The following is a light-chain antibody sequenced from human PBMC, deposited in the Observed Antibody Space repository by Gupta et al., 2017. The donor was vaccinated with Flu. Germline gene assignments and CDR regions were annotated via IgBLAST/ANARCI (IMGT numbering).Light chain of an antibody. CDR2: QVS. J-gene: IGKJ4*01. V-gene: IGKV1-5*03. CDR1: QRVSRS. CDR3: QQYDDYST. Sequence: VGDRVTITCRASQRVSRSLAWYQQKPGKAPKLLIYQVSSLESGVPSRFSGSGSGTEFTLTISSLQPDDFGTYYCQQYDDYSTFGGGTKVEIK.